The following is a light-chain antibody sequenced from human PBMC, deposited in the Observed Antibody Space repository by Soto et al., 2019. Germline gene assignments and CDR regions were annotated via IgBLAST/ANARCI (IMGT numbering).Light chain of an antibody. V-gene: IGLV1-44*01. CDR2: RNN. Sequence: QSVVTQPPSASGTPGQRVTISCSGSSSNIGSNTVNWYQQLPRTAPKLLIYRNNQRPSGVPDRFSGSKSGTSASLAISGLQSEDEADYYCAAWDGSLKGYVFGTGTKVTVL. CDR1: SSNIGSNT. CDR3: AAWDGSLKGYV. J-gene: IGLJ1*01.